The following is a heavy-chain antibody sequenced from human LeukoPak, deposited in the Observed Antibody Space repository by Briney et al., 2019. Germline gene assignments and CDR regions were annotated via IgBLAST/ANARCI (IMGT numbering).Heavy chain of an antibody. CDR3: ARELWFGGTRFDP. J-gene: IGHJ5*02. D-gene: IGHD3-10*01. CDR2: IYYSGST. Sequence: SETLSLTCTVSGGSISSYYWSWIRQPPGKGLEWIGYIYYSGSTNYNPSLKGRVTISVDTSKNQFSLKLSSVTAADTAVYYCARELWFGGTRFDPWGQGTLVTVSS. CDR1: GGSISSYY. V-gene: IGHV4-59*01.